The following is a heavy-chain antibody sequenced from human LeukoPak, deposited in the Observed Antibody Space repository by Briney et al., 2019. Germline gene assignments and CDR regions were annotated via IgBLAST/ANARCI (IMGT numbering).Heavy chain of an antibody. CDR3: ARGIRFLEWIDYYYYYMDV. D-gene: IGHD3-3*01. CDR1: GYTFTSYY. Sequence: GASVKVSCKASGYTFTSYYMHWVRQAPGQGLEWMGIINPSGGSTSYAQKFQGRVTMTRDTSTSTVYMELSSLRSEDTAVYYCARGIRFLEWIDYYYYYMDVWSKGTTVTVSS. J-gene: IGHJ6*03. V-gene: IGHV1-46*01. CDR2: INPSGGST.